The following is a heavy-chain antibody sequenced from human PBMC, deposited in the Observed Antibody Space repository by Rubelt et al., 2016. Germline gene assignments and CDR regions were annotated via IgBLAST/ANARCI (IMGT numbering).Heavy chain of an antibody. CDR1: GYTFTSYA. CDR3: ASGWGLGYSSSWFNRFDP. J-gene: IGHJ5*02. V-gene: IGHV1-3*01. Sequence: QVQLVQSGAEVKKPGASVKVSCKASGYTFTSYAMHWVRQAPGQRLEWMGWMNAGNGNTKYSQKFQGRVTITRDAPAGTAYTERSSLRAVDTALYYWASGWGLGYSSSWFNRFDPRGQEPWSPSPQ. CDR2: MNAGNGNT. D-gene: IGHD6-13*01.